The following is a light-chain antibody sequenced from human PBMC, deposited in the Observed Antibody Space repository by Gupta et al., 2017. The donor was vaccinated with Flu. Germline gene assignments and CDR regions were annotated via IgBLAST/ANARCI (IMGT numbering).Light chain of an antibody. J-gene: IGLJ2*01. CDR1: CNDVGTFNL. CDR3: SSYAGRSIVV. CDR2: EVT. V-gene: IGLV2-23*02. Sequence: QSVLTQPASLSGSPGQSINLPCTGTCNDVGTFNLVSWYQQPSGEAPKLIIAEVTKRPSGVSTRFSGSKSGNTASLTICGHQDDDDAYYYCSSYAGRSIVVFGGGTKLTVL.